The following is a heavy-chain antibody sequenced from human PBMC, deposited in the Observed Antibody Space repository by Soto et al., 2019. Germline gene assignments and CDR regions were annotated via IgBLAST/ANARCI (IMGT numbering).Heavy chain of an antibody. Sequence: SETLSLTCTVSGGSISSSSYYWGWIRQPPGKGLEWIGSIYYSGSTYYNPTLKSRVTISVDTSKNQFSLKLSSVTAADTAVYYCARQEREGFGELAHNGMDVWGQGTTVTVSS. J-gene: IGHJ6*02. CDR3: ARQEREGFGELAHNGMDV. CDR2: IYYSGST. V-gene: IGHV4-39*01. CDR1: GGSISSSSYY. D-gene: IGHD3-10*01.